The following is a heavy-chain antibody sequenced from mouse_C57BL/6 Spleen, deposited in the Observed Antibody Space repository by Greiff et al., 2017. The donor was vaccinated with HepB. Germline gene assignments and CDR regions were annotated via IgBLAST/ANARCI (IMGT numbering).Heavy chain of an antibody. V-gene: IGHV1-80*01. Sequence: QVHVKQSGAELVKPGASVKISCKASGYAFSSYWMNWVKQRPGKGLEWIGQIYPGDGDTNYNGKFKGKATLTADKSSSTAYMQLSSLTSEDSAVYFCAREGSYGSSRYFDVWGTGTTVTVSS. J-gene: IGHJ1*03. D-gene: IGHD1-1*01. CDR2: IYPGDGDT. CDR1: GYAFSSYW. CDR3: AREGSYGSSRYFDV.